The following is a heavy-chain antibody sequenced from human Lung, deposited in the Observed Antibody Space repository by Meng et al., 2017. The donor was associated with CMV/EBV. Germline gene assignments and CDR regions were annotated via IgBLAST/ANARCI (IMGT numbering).Heavy chain of an antibody. CDR1: GDXVSSNSAA. D-gene: IGHD3-22*01. V-gene: IGHV6-1*01. Sequence: LXCAISGDXVSSNSAAWNWIRQSPSRGLEWLGRTYYRSKWYNDYAVSVKSRITINPDTSKNQFSLQLNSVTPEDTAVYYCARGHYDSSGYPIDYXGQGXLVTVSS. CDR3: ARGHYDSSGYPIDY. CDR2: TYYRSKWYN. J-gene: IGHJ4*02.